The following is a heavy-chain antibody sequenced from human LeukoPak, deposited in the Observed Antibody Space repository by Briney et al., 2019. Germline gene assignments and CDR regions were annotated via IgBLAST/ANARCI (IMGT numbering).Heavy chain of an antibody. J-gene: IGHJ4*02. Sequence: GGSLRLSCAASGFTFSSYGMHWVRQAPGKGLEWVAIIWYDGSNKYYADSVKGRFTISRDNSKNMVYLQMNSLRAEDTAVYYCAKGGLAAAGINYWGQGTLVTVS. CDR3: AKGGLAAAGINY. V-gene: IGHV3-33*06. CDR1: GFTFSSYG. D-gene: IGHD6-13*01. CDR2: IWYDGSNK.